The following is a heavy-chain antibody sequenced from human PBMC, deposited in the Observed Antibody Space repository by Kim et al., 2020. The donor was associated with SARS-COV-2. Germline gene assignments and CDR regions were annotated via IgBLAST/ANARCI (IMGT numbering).Heavy chain of an antibody. V-gene: IGHV3-21*01. CDR3: VRDQYRGRDV. CDR2: ISSGGGQS. Sequence: GGSLRLSCAASGFTFNSYHMNWVRQAPGKGLEWVSSISSGGGQSYYADSVKGRFFISRDNINKLVYLEMRGLRGEDTAVYYCVRDQYRGRDVWGNGTTVTSPQ. CDR1: GFTFNSYH. D-gene: IGHD3-16*02. J-gene: IGHJ6*04.